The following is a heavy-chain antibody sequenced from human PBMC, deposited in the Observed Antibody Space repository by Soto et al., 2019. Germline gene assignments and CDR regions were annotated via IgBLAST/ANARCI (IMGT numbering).Heavy chain of an antibody. J-gene: IGHJ5*02. CDR2: IYTSGST. CDR3: ARAPDYDFWSGSPMVWLET. D-gene: IGHD3-3*01. CDR1: GFSISSYY. V-gene: IGHV4-4*07. Sequence: PAATXSLTCTVSGFSISSYYWSWVRQPAGKGLEWIGRIYTSGSTNYNPSLKSRVTMSVDTSKNQFSLKLSSVTAADTAVYYCARAPDYDFWSGSPMVWLETWGQGPLVTVYS.